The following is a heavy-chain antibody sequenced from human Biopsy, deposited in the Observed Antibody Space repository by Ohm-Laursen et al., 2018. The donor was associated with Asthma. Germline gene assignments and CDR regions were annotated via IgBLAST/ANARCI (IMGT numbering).Heavy chain of an antibody. Sequence: GTLSLTCSLSSGSGGYMRSGNYYWGWIRQPPGKGLEWIGSIYYSGTTYYNPSLESRVTVSADTSKNQFSLNLTSGTAADTAVYYCVRGSSSWHHGPFHYYYGLDVWGQGTTATVSS. CDR3: VRGSSSWHHGPFHYYYGLDV. CDR2: IYYSGTT. J-gene: IGHJ6*02. CDR1: SGSGGYMRSGNYY. D-gene: IGHD6-13*01. V-gene: IGHV4-39*01.